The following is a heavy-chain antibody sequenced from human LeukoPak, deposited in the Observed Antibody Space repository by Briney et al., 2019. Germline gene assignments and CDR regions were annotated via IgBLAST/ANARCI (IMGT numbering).Heavy chain of an antibody. J-gene: IGHJ4*02. V-gene: IGHV3-53*01. D-gene: IGHD4/OR15-4a*01. CDR1: GFTVSSNY. CDR2: IYSGGST. CDR3: ARGDYEKGFDY. Sequence: GGSLRLSCAASGFTVSSNYMTWVRQAPGKGLEWVSVIYSGGSTYYADSVKGRFTISRDNSKNTLYFQMNSLRAEDTAVYYCARGDYEKGFDYWGQGTLVTVSS.